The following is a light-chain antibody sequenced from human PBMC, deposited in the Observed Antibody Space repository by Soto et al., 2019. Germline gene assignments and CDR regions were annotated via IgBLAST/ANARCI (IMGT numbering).Light chain of an antibody. CDR2: DAS. V-gene: IGKV3-11*01. CDR1: QNIDTY. Sequence: EIVLTQSPDILSLSPGERATLSCRASQNIDTYLDWYQQKPGQSPRLLIFDASSRATGTPVRFSGSGSETDFTLTISSLEPEDFALYHCLQRAAWPLTFGPGTKVDIK. J-gene: IGKJ3*01. CDR3: LQRAAWPLT.